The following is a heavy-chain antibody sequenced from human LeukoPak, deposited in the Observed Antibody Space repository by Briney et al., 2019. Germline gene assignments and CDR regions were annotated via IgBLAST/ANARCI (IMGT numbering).Heavy chain of an antibody. J-gene: IGHJ4*02. CDR3: ANYFSGWPFDY. V-gene: IGHV3-21*01. Sequence: GGSLRLSCAASGFTFSSYSMNWVRQAPGKGLEWVSSISSSSSYIYYADSVKGRFTISRDNAKNSLYLQMNSLRAEDTAVYYCANYFSGWPFDYWGQGTLVTVSS. D-gene: IGHD6-19*01. CDR2: ISSSSSYI. CDR1: GFTFSSYS.